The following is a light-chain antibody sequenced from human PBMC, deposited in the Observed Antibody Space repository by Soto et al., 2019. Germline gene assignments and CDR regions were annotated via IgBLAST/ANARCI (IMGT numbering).Light chain of an antibody. CDR2: YDS. V-gene: IGLV3-21*04. CDR3: QVWDSSSDHPVV. J-gene: IGLJ2*01. CDR1: NIGSKS. Sequence: SYELTQPPSVSVAPGKTARITCGGNNIGSKSVHWYQQKPGQAPVLVIYYDSDRPSWIPERFSGSNSGNTATLTISRVEAGDEADDYCQVWDSSSDHPVVFGGGTKVTVL.